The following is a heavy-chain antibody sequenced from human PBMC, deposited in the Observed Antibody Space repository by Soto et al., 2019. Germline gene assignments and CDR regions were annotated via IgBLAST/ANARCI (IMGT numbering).Heavy chain of an antibody. J-gene: IGHJ4*02. CDR1: GCTFSNYG. CDR3: ARDDYPSYYDSSGYHFDY. V-gene: IGHV3-21*01. D-gene: IGHD3-22*01. CDR2: ISSSGNYM. Sequence: PGGSLRLSCAASGCTFSNYGMNWVRQAPGKGLEWVSSISSSGNYMYYADSVKGRFTISRDNAKNSLYLQMNSLRAEDTAVYYCARDDYPSYYDSSGYHFDYWGQGTLVTVS.